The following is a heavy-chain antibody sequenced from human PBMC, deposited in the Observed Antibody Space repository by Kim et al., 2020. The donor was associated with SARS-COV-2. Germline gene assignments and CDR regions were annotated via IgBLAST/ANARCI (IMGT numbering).Heavy chain of an antibody. Sequence: GGSLRLSCAASGFTFSSYGMHWVRQAPGKGLEWVAVIWYDGSNKYYADSVKGRFTISRDNSKNTLYLQMNSLRAEDTAVYYCARDPRIAAAGILLLDYYYYGMDVWGQGTTVTVSS. V-gene: IGHV3-33*01. J-gene: IGHJ6*02. CDR1: GFTFSSYG. D-gene: IGHD6-13*01. CDR2: IWYDGSNK. CDR3: ARDPRIAAAGILLLDYYYYGMDV.